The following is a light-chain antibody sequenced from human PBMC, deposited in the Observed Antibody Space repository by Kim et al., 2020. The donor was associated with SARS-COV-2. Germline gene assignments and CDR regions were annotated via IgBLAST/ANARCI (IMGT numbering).Light chain of an antibody. CDR1: QSVSAN. CDR3: QQYNDRPRT. J-gene: IGKJ1*01. V-gene: IGKV3-15*01. Sequence: EIVMTQSPATLSVSPGERATLSCRASQSVSANLAWYQQKPGQAPRLIIYGASTRATGIPARFSGSGSGTEFTLTISSLQSEDFAVYYCQQYNDRPRTFGQGTKVDIK. CDR2: GAS.